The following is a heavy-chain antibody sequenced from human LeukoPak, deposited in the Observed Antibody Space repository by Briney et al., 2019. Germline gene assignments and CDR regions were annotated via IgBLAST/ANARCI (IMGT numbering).Heavy chain of an antibody. CDR3: AREGSSWYGDYFDY. J-gene: IGHJ4*02. Sequence: SVKVSCKASGGTFSSYAISWVRQAPGQGLEWMGGIIPIFGTANYAQKFQGRVTITADESTSTAYMELSSLKSEDTAVYYCAREGSSWYGDYFDYWGQGTLVTVSS. CDR1: GGTFSSYA. CDR2: IIPIFGTA. V-gene: IGHV1-69*13. D-gene: IGHD6-13*01.